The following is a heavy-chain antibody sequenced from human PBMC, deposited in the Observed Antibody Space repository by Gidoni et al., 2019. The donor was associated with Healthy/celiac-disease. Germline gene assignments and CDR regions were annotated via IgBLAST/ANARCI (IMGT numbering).Heavy chain of an antibody. D-gene: IGHD1-26*01. J-gene: IGHJ6*02. V-gene: IGHV1-2*04. CDR1: GYTFTGYY. Sequence: QVQLVQSGAEVKKPGASVKVSCKASGYTFTGYYMHWVRQAPGQGLEWMGWINPNSGGTNYEQKFQGWVTMTRDTSISTAYMELSRLRSDDTAVYYCARTGSVSYYYGMDVWGQGTTVTVSS. CDR3: ARTGSVSYYYGMDV. CDR2: INPNSGGT.